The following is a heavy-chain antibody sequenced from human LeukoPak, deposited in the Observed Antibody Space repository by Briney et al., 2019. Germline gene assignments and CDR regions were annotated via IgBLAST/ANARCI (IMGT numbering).Heavy chain of an antibody. J-gene: IGHJ4*02. Sequence: PGGSLRLSCAASGFTFSSYGVHWVRQAPGKGLEWVAFILYDGSNKYYADSVKGRFTISRDNSKNTLFLQMNSLRPEDTAVYYCARGYRIAVAGTAAFDYWGQGTLVTVSS. CDR2: ILYDGSNK. CDR3: ARGYRIAVAGTAAFDY. CDR1: GFTFSSYG. V-gene: IGHV3-30*02. D-gene: IGHD6-13*01.